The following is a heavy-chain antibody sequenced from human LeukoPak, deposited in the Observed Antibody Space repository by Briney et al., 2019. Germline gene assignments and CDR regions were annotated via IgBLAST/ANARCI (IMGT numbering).Heavy chain of an antibody. CDR1: GFTFSSDW. D-gene: IGHD6-6*01. V-gene: IGHV3-74*01. CDR3: ARDLEAARYYYYYGMDV. CDR2: ISSDGSST. J-gene: IGHJ6*02. Sequence: GGSLRLSCAASGFTFSSDWMHWVRQAPGKGLVWVSHISSDGSSTSYADSVKGRFTISRDNAKNSLYLQMNSLRAEDTAVYYCARDLEAARYYYYYGMDVWGQGTTVTVSS.